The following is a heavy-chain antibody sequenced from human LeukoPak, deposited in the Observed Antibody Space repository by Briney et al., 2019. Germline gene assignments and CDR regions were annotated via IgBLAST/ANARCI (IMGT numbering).Heavy chain of an antibody. V-gene: IGHV3-33*01. Sequence: GGSLRLSCAASGFTFITYGMHWVRQAPGKGLEWVAVIWYDGSKEYYADSVKGRFTISRDNSKNTLYLQMNSLRAEDTAVYYCARESETAMVFDFWGQGTLVTVSS. CDR1: GFTFITYG. CDR3: ARESETAMVFDF. CDR2: IWYDGSKE. D-gene: IGHD5-18*01. J-gene: IGHJ4*02.